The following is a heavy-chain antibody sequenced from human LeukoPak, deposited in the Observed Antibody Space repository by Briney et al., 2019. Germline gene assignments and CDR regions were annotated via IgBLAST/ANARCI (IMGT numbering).Heavy chain of an antibody. CDR1: GDSISSYY. J-gene: IGHJ4*02. D-gene: IGHD6-6*01. V-gene: IGHV4-59*01. CDR3: ASSGSSSPFDY. Sequence: SETLSLTCTVSGDSISSYYWSWIRQPPGKGLEWIGYIYYSGSTNYNPSLKSRVTISVDTSKNQFSLKLSSVTAADTAVYYCASSGSSSPFDYWGQGTLVTVSS. CDR2: IYYSGST.